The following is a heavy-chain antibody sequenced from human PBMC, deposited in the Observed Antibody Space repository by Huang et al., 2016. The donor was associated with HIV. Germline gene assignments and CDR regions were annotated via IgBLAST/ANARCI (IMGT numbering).Heavy chain of an antibody. J-gene: IGHJ5*02. Sequence: QEQLVQSGAEVKKPGASVTVSCKASGYTFSFHDVPWVRLVSGQGLEWMGWENLRGGNTGEARKFQGRVTMTTNTAVTTAYMELRSLTSEDTAVYFCARGPLHRAIMNWGEGFDDGWRTGFDPWGQGTLVIVTS. V-gene: IGHV1-8*01. CDR3: ARGPLHRAIMNWGEGFDDGWRTGFDP. CDR2: ENLRGGNT. D-gene: IGHD7-27*01. CDR1: GYTFSFHD.